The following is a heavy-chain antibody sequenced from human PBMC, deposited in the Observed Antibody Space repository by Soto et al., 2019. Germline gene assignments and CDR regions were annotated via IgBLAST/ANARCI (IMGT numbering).Heavy chain of an antibody. Sequence: GGSLRLSCAASGFTFSSYEMNWVRQAPGKGLEWVSYISSSGSTIYYADSVKGRFTISRDNAKNSLYLQMNSLRAEDTAVYYCARDLSSIAAFDYWGKGTLVTV. V-gene: IGHV3-48*03. CDR1: GFTFSSYE. J-gene: IGHJ4*02. D-gene: IGHD6-6*01. CDR3: ARDLSSIAAFDY. CDR2: ISSSGSTI.